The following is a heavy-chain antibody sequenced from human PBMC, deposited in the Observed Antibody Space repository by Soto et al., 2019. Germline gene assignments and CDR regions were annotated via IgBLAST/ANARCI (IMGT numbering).Heavy chain of an antibody. J-gene: IGHJ6*02. CDR1: GFTFSSYA. Sequence: PGGSLRLSCAASGFTFSSYAMSWVRQAPGKGLEWVSAISGSGGCTYYADSLKGRFTISRDNSKNTLYLQMNRLRAEDTAVYYCAKGYGSRKDYYYGMDVWGQGTTVTVSS. CDR3: AKGYGSRKDYYYGMDV. CDR2: ISGSGGCT. D-gene: IGHD3-10*01. V-gene: IGHV3-23*01.